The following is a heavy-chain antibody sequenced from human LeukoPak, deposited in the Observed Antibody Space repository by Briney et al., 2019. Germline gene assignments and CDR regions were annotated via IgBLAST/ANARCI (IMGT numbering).Heavy chain of an antibody. CDR1: GFSFSSYA. Sequence: GGSLRLSCAASGFSFSSYAMSWVRQAPGKGLEWVSAISGSGGSTYYADSVKGRFTISRDNSKSTLYMQMNSLRAEDTAIYYCAKVLLSSSWYADYWGQGTLVTVSS. D-gene: IGHD6-13*01. CDR3: AKVLLSSSWYADY. CDR2: ISGSGGST. J-gene: IGHJ4*02. V-gene: IGHV3-23*01.